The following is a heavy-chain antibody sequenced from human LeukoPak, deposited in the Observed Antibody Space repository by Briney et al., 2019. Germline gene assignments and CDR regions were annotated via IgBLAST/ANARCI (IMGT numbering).Heavy chain of an antibody. V-gene: IGHV3-30*03. CDR2: ISYDGSNK. CDR1: GFTFSSYG. Sequence: GGSLRLSCAASGFTFSSYGMHWVRQAPGKGLEWVAVISYDGSNKYYADSVKGRFTISRDNSKNTLYLQMNSLRPEDTAVYYCARGGSGSYYYYYYYMDVWGKGTTVTVSS. D-gene: IGHD3-10*01. J-gene: IGHJ6*03. CDR3: ARGGSGSYYYYYYYMDV.